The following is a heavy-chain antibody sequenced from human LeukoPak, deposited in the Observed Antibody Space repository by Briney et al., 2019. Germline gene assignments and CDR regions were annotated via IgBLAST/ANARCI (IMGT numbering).Heavy chain of an antibody. V-gene: IGHV4-4*02. CDR1: GASISKTNW. Sequence: SETLSLTCAVSGASISKTNWWSWVRQPPGKGLEWIGEIHHSGKTNYNPSLKSRVTISVDKSKNQISLKLSSVTAADTAVYYCARVRYSDSSVLTRKRSYYFDYWGQGTLVTVSS. CDR2: IHHSGKT. J-gene: IGHJ4*02. D-gene: IGHD3-22*01. CDR3: ARVRYSDSSVLTRKRSYYFDY.